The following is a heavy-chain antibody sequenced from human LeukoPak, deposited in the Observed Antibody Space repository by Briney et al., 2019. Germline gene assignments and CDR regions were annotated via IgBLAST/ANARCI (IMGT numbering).Heavy chain of an antibody. Sequence: SEALSLTCTVSGGSISSYYWSWIRQPPGKGLEWIGYIYYSGSTNYNPSLKSRVTISVDTSKNQFSLKLSSVTAADTAVYYCARGLQLWLVSYYYYYYMDVWGKGTTVTVSS. J-gene: IGHJ6*03. CDR3: ARGLQLWLVSYYYYYYMDV. CDR1: GGSISSYY. D-gene: IGHD5-18*01. V-gene: IGHV4-59*01. CDR2: IYYSGST.